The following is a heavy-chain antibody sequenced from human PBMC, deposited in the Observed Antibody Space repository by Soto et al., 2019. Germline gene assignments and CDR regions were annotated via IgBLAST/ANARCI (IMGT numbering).Heavy chain of an antibody. D-gene: IGHD3-9*01. V-gene: IGHV1-18*01. J-gene: IGHJ4*02. CDR3: ASGAEYYDILTGYYNGYFDX. Sequence: ASVKVSCKASGDTFTSYGISWVRQAPGQGLEWMGWISAYNGNTNYAHKLQGRVTMTTDTSTSTAYMELSSLRSDDTAVYYCASGAEYYDILTGYYNGYFDXWGQGTLVTVSX. CDR2: ISAYNGNT. CDR1: GDTFTSYG.